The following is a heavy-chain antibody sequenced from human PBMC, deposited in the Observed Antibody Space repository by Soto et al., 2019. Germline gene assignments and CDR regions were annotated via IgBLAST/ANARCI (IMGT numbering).Heavy chain of an antibody. D-gene: IGHD6-19*01. CDR3: AKEGNAAVAHTYFDY. CDR1: GFTFSSYA. J-gene: IGHJ4*02. CDR2: ISGSGGST. Sequence: EVQLLESGGGLVQPGGSLRLSCAVSGFTFSSYAMSWVRQAPGKGLEWVSAISGSGGSTYYADSVKGRFTMSRDNSKNTLYLQMNSLRAEDTAVYQCAKEGNAAVAHTYFDYWGQGTLVTVSS. V-gene: IGHV3-23*01.